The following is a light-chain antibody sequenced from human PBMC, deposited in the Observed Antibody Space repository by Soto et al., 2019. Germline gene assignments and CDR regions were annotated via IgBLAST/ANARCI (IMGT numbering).Light chain of an antibody. J-gene: IGLJ2*01. CDR2: LNSDGSH. Sequence: QSVLTQSPSASASLGASVKLTYTLSSGHSSYAIAWHQQQPEKGPRYLMKLNSDGSHNKGDGIPDRFSGSSSGAERYLTISSLQSEDEADYYCQTWGTGTLVFGGGTKLTVL. CDR3: QTWGTGTLV. CDR1: SGHSSYA. V-gene: IGLV4-69*01.